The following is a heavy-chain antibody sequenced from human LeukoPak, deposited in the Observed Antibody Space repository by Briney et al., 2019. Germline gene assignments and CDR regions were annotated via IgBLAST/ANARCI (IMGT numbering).Heavy chain of an antibody. D-gene: IGHD3-10*01. CDR3: ARTEDPQLAYFDY. CDR2: IIPIFGTA. V-gene: IGHV1-69*05. J-gene: IGHJ4*02. Sequence: SVKVSCKASGGTFSSYTISLVRQAPGQGLEWMGGIIPIFGTANYAQKFQGRVTITTDESTSTAYMELSSLRSEDTAVYYRARTEDPQLAYFDYWGQGTLVTVSS. CDR1: GGTFSSYT.